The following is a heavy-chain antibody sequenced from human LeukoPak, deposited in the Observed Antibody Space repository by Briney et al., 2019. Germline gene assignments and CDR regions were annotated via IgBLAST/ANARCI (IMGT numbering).Heavy chain of an antibody. D-gene: IGHD2-15*01. V-gene: IGHV3-30*18. CDR3: AKDPHNAGYCSGGSCYSFYFDY. J-gene: IGHJ4*02. CDR1: GFTLSNYG. CDR2: ISDEGSNK. Sequence: PGKSLRLPCAACGFTLSNYGMLWVRQAPGKGLEGVAVISDEGSNKYYADSVKGRFTISRDNSKNTLYLQMNSLRAEDTAVYYCAKDPHNAGYCSGGSCYSFYFDYWGQGTLVTVSS.